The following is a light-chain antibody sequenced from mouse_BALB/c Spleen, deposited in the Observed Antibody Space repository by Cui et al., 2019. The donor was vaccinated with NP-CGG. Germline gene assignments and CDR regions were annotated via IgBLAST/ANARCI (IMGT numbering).Light chain of an antibody. V-gene: IGLV1*01. CDR1: TGAVTTSNY. Sequence: AVVTQESVLTTSPGETVTLTCRSSTGAVTTSNYANWVQEKPDHLFTGLIGGTNNRAPGVPARFSGSLIGDKAVLTITGAQTEDEAIYFCALWYSNHWVFGGGTKLTVL. CDR2: GTN. CDR3: ALWYSNHWV. J-gene: IGLJ1*01.